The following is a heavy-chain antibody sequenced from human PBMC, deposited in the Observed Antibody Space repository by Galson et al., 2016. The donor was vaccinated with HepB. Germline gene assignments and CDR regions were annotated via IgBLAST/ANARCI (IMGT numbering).Heavy chain of an antibody. V-gene: IGHV3-33*01. Sequence: SLRLSCAASGLTFSSDGMHWVRQPPGKGLEWVAFICSDGNTIYYADSVKGRFTISRDNSKNTLFLQMNSLRAEDTAVYYCARAHTIMLNYLDYWGQGTLVTVSS. D-gene: IGHD3-16*01. J-gene: IGHJ4*02. CDR1: GLTFSSDG. CDR3: ARAHTIMLNYLDY. CDR2: ICSDGNTI.